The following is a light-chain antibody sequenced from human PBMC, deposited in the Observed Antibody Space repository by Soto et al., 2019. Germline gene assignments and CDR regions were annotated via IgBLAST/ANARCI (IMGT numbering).Light chain of an antibody. Sequence: QSVLTQPPSVSGGPGQRVTISCTGNSSNIGAGYDVHWYQQLPGRAPKLLIFGNRNRPSGVPDRFSGSKSGSSASLAITGLQAEDEADYYCHSYDTTVSGEVFGGGTKVTVL. CDR3: HSYDTTVSGEV. V-gene: IGLV1-40*01. CDR2: GNR. J-gene: IGLJ3*02. CDR1: SSNIGAGYD.